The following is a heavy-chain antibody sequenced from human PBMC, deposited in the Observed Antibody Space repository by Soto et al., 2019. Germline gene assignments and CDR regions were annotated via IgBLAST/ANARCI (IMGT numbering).Heavy chain of an antibody. V-gene: IGHV4-4*02. D-gene: IGHD3-10*01. CDR1: GGSISSTNW. Sequence: SETLSLTCAVSGGSISSTNWWSWVRQSPGKGLEWIGEIYHNGSPDYNPSLKSRATISVDKSKNPVFLKLTSVTAADTAMYFCGRWLGTSYGMDVWGQGTAVTVSS. CDR3: GRWLGTSYGMDV. CDR2: IYHNGSP. J-gene: IGHJ6*02.